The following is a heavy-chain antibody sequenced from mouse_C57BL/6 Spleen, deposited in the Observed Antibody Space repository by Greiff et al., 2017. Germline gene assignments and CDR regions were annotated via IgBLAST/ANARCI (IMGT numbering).Heavy chain of an antibody. CDR2: IYIGNGYT. CDR3: ARGAYYSNPGYFDY. Sequence: EVKVVESGAELVRPGSSVKMSCKTSGYTFTSYGINWVKQRPGQGLEWIGYIYIGNGYTEYNEKFKGKATLTSDTSSSTAYMQLSSLTSEDSAIYFCARGAYYSNPGYFDYWGQGTTLTVSS. CDR1: GYTFTSYG. J-gene: IGHJ2*01. D-gene: IGHD2-5*01. V-gene: IGHV1-58*01.